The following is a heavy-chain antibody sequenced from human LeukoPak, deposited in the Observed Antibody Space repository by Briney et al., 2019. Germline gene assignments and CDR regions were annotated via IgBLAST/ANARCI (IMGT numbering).Heavy chain of an antibody. J-gene: IGHJ4*02. CDR1: GGTFSRYA. D-gene: IGHD3-3*01. CDR2: IIPIFGTT. V-gene: IGHV1-69*13. CDR3: ATVTSSIFGVVTDTYYFDY. Sequence: ASVKVSCKASGGTFSRYAVSWVRQATGQGLEWMGGIIPIFGTTNYAQKFQGGVTITADESTSTAYMELSSLRSEDTAVYYCATVTSSIFGVVTDTYYFDYWGQGPLVTVSS.